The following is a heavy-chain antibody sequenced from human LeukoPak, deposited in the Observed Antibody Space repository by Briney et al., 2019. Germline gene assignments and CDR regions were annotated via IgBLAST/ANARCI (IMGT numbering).Heavy chain of an antibody. Sequence: ASVKVSCKASGYTFTSYYMHWVRQAPGQGLEWMGIINPSGGNTSYAQKFQGRVTMTRDTSTSTAYMELSSLRSEDTAVYYCARGGLLLTKGYCSGTSCYTPEDVWGKGTTVTVSS. CDR2: INPSGGNT. D-gene: IGHD2-2*02. CDR1: GYTFTSYY. J-gene: IGHJ6*04. V-gene: IGHV1-46*01. CDR3: ARGGLLLTKGYCSGTSCYTPEDV.